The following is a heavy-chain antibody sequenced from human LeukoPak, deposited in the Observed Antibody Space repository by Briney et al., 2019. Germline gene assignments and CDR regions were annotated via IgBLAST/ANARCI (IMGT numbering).Heavy chain of an antibody. D-gene: IGHD2-15*01. CDR2: INAGNGNT. CDR3: ARDRVVAATPRRNWFDP. J-gene: IGHJ5*02. Sequence: ASVKVSCKASGYTFTNYAVHWVRQAPGQRLEWMGWINAGNGNTKCSQKFQGRVTITRDTSASTAYMELSSLRSEDTAVYYCARDRVVAATPRRNWFDPWGQGTLVTVSS. CDR1: GYTFTNYA. V-gene: IGHV1-3*01.